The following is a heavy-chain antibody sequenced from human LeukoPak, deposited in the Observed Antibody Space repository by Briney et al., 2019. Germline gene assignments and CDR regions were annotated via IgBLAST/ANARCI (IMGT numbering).Heavy chain of an antibody. D-gene: IGHD3-10*01. V-gene: IGHV4-59*12. CDR1: GGSISSYY. J-gene: IGHJ4*02. Sequence: SETLSLTCTVSGGSISSYYWSWIRQPPGKGLEWIGYIYYSGSTNYNPSLKSRVTISVDTSKNQFSLKLSSVTAADTAVYYCARGSAGSPLTFWGQGTLVTVSS. CDR3: ARGSAGSPLTF. CDR2: IYYSGST.